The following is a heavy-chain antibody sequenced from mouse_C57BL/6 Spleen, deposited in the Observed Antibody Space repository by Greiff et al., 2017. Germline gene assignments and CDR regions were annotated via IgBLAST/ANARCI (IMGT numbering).Heavy chain of an antibody. J-gene: IGHJ3*01. D-gene: IGHD2-4*01. CDR3: ASGSYDYEAWFAY. V-gene: IGHV1-64*01. CDR1: GYTFPSSW. CDR2: IHPNSGST. Sequence: QVQLQQPGAELVKPGASVTLSGKASGYTFPSSWMHWVKQRPGQGLEWIGMIHPNSGSTKYNEQLTSKATLTVDQSSSTADMQLSSLPSADAAVYYCASGSYDYEAWFAYWGQGTLVTVSA.